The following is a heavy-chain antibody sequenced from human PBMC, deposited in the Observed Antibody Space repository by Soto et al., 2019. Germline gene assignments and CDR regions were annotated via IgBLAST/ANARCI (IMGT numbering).Heavy chain of an antibody. V-gene: IGHV4-4*02. Sequence: QVHLQESGPGLVKPSGPLSLTSAGSVASFTINCWSWVGQPPGKGLEWIGEIYHSGTTNYNPSLRGRVTISVDKSNNQFSLNLNSVTAADSAIYYCARHIAVPRTRGFDYWGQGNLVTVSS. CDR3: ARHIAVPRTRGFDY. J-gene: IGHJ4*02. CDR1: VASFTINC. D-gene: IGHD6-19*01. CDR2: IYHSGTT.